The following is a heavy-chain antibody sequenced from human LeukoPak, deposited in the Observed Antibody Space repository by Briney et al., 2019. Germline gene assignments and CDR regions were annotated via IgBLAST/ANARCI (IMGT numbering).Heavy chain of an antibody. CDR3: VRDPLVVPAAIPAGMDV. J-gene: IGHJ6*02. Sequence: GGSLRLSCAASGFTFSSYSMNWVRQAPGKGLEWVSSISSSSSYIYYADSVKGRFTISRDNAKNSLYLQMNSLRAEDTAVYYCVRDPLVVPAAIPAGMDVWGQGTTVTVSS. CDR1: GFTFSSYS. V-gene: IGHV3-21*01. CDR2: ISSSSSYI. D-gene: IGHD2-2*02.